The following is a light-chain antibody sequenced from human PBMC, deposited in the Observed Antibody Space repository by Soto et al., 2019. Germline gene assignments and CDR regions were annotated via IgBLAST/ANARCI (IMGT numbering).Light chain of an antibody. J-gene: IGKJ1*01. CDR1: QVITSY. Sequence: IQLTQSPSSLSASVGDRVIITCRASQVITSYLAWYQQKPGKAPELLIYAASTLQSGVPSRFSGSGAGTDFTLTISSLQPEDFATYYCQQLNSYPRTFGQGTKVEIK. V-gene: IGKV1-9*01. CDR2: AAS. CDR3: QQLNSYPRT.